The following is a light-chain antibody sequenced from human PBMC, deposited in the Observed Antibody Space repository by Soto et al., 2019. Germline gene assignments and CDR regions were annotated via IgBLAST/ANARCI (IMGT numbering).Light chain of an antibody. Sequence: QSVLTQPPSVSVTPGQGVILSCSGGDSNIGSTAVNWYQQLPGTAPRLLIYSSNQRPSGVPDRISGSKSGTSASLAISGLQSEDEADYYCAAWDDDLHVWLFGGGTKVTVL. V-gene: IGLV1-44*01. CDR2: SSN. CDR3: AAWDDDLHVWL. CDR1: DSNIGSTA. J-gene: IGLJ3*02.